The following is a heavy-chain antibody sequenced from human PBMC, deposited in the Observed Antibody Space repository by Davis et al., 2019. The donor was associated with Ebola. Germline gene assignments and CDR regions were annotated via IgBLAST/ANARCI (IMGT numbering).Heavy chain of an antibody. CDR2: ISWNSGTI. V-gene: IGHV3-9*01. Sequence: SLKISCAASGFTFDDYAMHWVRQAPGKGLEWVAGISWNSGTIDYADSVEGRFTISRDNAKKSLYLQMNSLRPEDTALYYCAKWGYDSNGFYHYFDYWGQGTLVTVSS. CDR1: GFTFDDYA. D-gene: IGHD3-22*01. J-gene: IGHJ4*02. CDR3: AKWGYDSNGFYHYFDY.